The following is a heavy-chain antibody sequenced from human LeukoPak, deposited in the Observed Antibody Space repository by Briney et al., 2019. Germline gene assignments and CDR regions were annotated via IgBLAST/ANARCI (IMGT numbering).Heavy chain of an antibody. CDR3: ARTLYGDYPTDY. D-gene: IGHD4-17*01. J-gene: IGHJ4*02. CDR2: INSDGSEG. Sequence: AGGSLRLSCAVSGFTFSGFWMSWSRQAPGKGLEWVASINSDGSEGYYADVVKGRFTISRDNAKSSLYLQINSLRAEDTAVYYCARTLYGDYPTDYWGQGTLVTVSS. CDR1: GFTFSGFW. V-gene: IGHV3-7*03.